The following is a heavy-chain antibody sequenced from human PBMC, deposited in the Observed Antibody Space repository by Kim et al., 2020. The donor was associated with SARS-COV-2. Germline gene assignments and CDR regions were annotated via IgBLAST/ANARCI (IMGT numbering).Heavy chain of an antibody. CDR3: ARDSPNWFGPLYYYYYGMDV. J-gene: IGHJ6*02. CDR2: ISSSSSTI. Sequence: GGSLRLSCAASGFTFSSYSMNWVRQAPGKGLEWVSYISSSSSTIYYADSVKGRFTISRDNANNSLYLQMNSLRDEDTAVYYCARDSPNWFGPLYYYYYGMDVWGQGTTVTVSS. D-gene: IGHD3-10*01. V-gene: IGHV3-48*02. CDR1: GFTFSSYS.